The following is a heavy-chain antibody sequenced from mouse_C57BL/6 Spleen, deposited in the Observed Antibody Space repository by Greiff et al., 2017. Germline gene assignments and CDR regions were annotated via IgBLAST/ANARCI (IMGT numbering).Heavy chain of an antibody. CDR1: GYSFTGYY. CDR3: ARGGYYGSSSWFAY. D-gene: IGHD1-1*01. CDR2: INPSTGGT. J-gene: IGHJ3*01. Sequence: VQLQQSGPELVQPGASVKISCKASGYSFTGYYMNWVKQSPEKSLEWIGEINPSTGGTTYNQKFKAKATLTVDKSSSTAYMQLKSLTSEDSAVYYCARGGYYGSSSWFAYWGQGTLVTVSA. V-gene: IGHV1-42*01.